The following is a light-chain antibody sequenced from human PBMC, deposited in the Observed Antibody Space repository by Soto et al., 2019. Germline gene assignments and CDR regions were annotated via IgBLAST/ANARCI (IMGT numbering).Light chain of an antibody. CDR2: DVT. CDR3: RSYTSSATYV. CDR1: SSDVGGYDY. Sequence: QSVLAQPASVSGSPGQSIAISCAGSSSDVGGYDYVSWYQQHPDKAPKLILYDVTNRPSGISFRFSGSKSGNTASLTISGLQPEDEADYYCRSYTSSATYVFGTGTKVTVL. J-gene: IGLJ1*01. V-gene: IGLV2-14*03.